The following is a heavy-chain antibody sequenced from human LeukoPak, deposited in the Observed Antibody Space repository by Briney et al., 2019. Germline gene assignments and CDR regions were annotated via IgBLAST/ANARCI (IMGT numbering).Heavy chain of an antibody. D-gene: IGHD2-2*01. Sequence: GGSLRLSCAASGFTFSSYAMSWVRQAPGKGLEWVSGISGGGASTYQADSVKGRFTISRDNAKNSLYLQMNSLRAEDTAVYYCARALVVVPAAKAVVSYNWFDPWGQGTLATVSS. V-gene: IGHV3-23*01. J-gene: IGHJ5*02. CDR2: ISGGGAST. CDR1: GFTFSSYA. CDR3: ARALVVVPAAKAVVSYNWFDP.